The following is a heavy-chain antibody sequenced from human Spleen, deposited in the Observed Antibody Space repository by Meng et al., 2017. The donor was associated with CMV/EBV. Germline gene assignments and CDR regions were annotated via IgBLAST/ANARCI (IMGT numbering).Heavy chain of an antibody. V-gene: IGHV4-31*03. D-gene: IGHD2-2*01. CDR1: GGSISSGGYY. J-gene: IGHJ6*02. CDR2: IYYSGST. CDR3: ARNLGYCSSTSCYYYYYYGMDV. Sequence: SETLSLTCTVSGGSISSGGYYWSWIRQHPGKGLEWIGYIYYSGSTYYNPSLKSRVTMSVDTSKNQFSLKLSSVTAADTAVYYCARNLGYCSSTSCYYYYYYGMDVWGQGTTVTVSS.